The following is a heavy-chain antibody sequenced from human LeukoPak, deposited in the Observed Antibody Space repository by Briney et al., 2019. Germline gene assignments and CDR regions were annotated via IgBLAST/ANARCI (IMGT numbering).Heavy chain of an antibody. V-gene: IGHV4-39*01. J-gene: IGHJ5*02. D-gene: IGHD2-2*01. CDR2: IYYSGST. CDR3: ARHLGIGRVVPAAVVVWFDP. Sequence: AWTLALDPTAKDGRVRSSSNYWWWIRQPQRKGLEWIGSIYYSGSTYYNPSLKSRVTISVDTSKNQFSLKLSSVTAADTAVYYCARHLGIGRVVPAAVVVWFDPWGQGTLVTVSS. CDR1: DGRVRSSSNY.